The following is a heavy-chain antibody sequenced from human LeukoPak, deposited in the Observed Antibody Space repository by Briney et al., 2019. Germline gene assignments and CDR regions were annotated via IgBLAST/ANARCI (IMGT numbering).Heavy chain of an antibody. D-gene: IGHD3-10*01. CDR3: ARAGGLLWFGEVLESSDAFHI. V-gene: IGHV3-48*02. CDR1: GFTFSSFS. J-gene: IGHJ3*02. Sequence: GGSLRLSCAASGFTFSSFSMNWVRQAPGKGLEWVSYISSGSSTIYYADSAKGRFTISRDNAKNSLYLQVNSLRDEDTAVYYCARAGGLLWFGEVLESSDAFHIWGQGTMVTVSS. CDR2: ISSGSSTI.